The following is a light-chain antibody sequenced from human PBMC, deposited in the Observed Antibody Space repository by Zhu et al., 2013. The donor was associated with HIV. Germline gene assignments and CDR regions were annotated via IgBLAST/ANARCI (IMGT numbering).Light chain of an antibody. V-gene: IGLV2-14*01. CDR3: CSYAGKSTSV. Sequence: QSALTQPASVSGSPGQSITISCTGTPSDIGGYDYVSWYQRHPGKVPKLIIYEVHNRPSGVSDRFAGAKSGNSASLTISGLQAEDEADYYCCSYAGKSTSVFGTGTTVTVL. CDR1: PSDIGGYDY. CDR2: EVH. J-gene: IGLJ1*01.